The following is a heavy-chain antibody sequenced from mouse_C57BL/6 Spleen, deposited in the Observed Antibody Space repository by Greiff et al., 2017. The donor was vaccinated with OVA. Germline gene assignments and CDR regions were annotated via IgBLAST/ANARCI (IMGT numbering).Heavy chain of an antibody. D-gene: IGHD2-4*01. CDR2: IDPSDSYT. CDR3: ARGGYDYDDAY. V-gene: IGHV1-69*01. Sequence: VQLQQPGAELVMPGASVKLSCKASGYTFTSYWMHWVKQRPGQGLEWIGEIDPSDSYTNYNQKFKGKSTLTVDKSSSTAYMQLSSLTSEDSAVYYCARGGYDYDDAYWGQGTLVTVSA. CDR1: GYTFTSYW. J-gene: IGHJ3*01.